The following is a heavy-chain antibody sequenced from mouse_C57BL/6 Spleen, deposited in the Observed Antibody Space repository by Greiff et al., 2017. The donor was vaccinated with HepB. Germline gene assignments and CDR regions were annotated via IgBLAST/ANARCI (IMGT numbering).Heavy chain of an antibody. D-gene: IGHD4-1*01. Sequence: VQLQQSGAELARPGASVKLSCKASGYTFTSYGISWVKQRTGQGLEWIGEIYPRSGNTYYNEKFKGKATLTADKSSSTAYMELRSLTSEDSAVYFCATGTEGRDYWGQGTTLTVSS. J-gene: IGHJ2*01. CDR3: ATGTEGRDY. V-gene: IGHV1-81*01. CDR1: GYTFTSYG. CDR2: IYPRSGNT.